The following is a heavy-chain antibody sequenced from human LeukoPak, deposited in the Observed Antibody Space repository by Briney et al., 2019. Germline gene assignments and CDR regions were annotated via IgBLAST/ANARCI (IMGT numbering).Heavy chain of an antibody. CDR2: IYYSGST. CDR1: GGSISSGDYY. V-gene: IGHV4-30-4*08. D-gene: IGHD6-6*01. Sequence: SETLSLTCTVSGGSISSGDYYWSWIRRPPGKGLEWIGYIYYSGSTYYNPSLKSRVTISVDTSKNQFSLKLSSVTAADTAVYYCARNQYSSSEYFDYWGQGTLVTVSS. J-gene: IGHJ4*02. CDR3: ARNQYSSSEYFDY.